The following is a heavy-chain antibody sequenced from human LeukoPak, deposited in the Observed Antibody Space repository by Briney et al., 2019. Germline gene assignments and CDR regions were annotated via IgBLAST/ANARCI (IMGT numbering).Heavy chain of an antibody. Sequence: GGSLRLSCAASGFTFSSYGMHWVRQAPGKGLEWVAFIRYDGSNKYYADSVKGRFTISRDNSKNTLYLQMNSLRAEDTAVYYCARPYSEDDAFDIWGQGTMVTVSS. CDR2: IRYDGSNK. CDR1: GFTFSSYG. CDR3: ARPYSEDDAFDI. J-gene: IGHJ3*02. D-gene: IGHD5-12*01. V-gene: IGHV3-30*02.